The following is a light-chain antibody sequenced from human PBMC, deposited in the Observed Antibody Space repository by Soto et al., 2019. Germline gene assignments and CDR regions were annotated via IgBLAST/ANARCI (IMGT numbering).Light chain of an antibody. J-gene: IGLJ3*02. CDR2: RNN. V-gene: IGLV1-47*01. CDR3: AAWDDSLSGWV. CDR1: STNIGSNY. Sequence: QSVLTHPPSASGCPGQRVTISCSGRSTNIGSNYVYWYQQLPGTAPKLLIYRNNQRPSGVPDRFSGSKSGTSASLAISGLRSEDEADYYCAAWDDSLSGWVFGGGTKLTVL.